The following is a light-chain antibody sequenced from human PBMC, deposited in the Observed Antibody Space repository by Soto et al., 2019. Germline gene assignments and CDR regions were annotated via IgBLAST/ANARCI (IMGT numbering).Light chain of an antibody. J-gene: IGLJ2*01. Sequence: QSALTQPRSVSGSPGQSVTISCTGTSSDVGGYNYVSWYQQHPGKSPKLMIYEVSKRPSGVPDRFSGSKSGNTASLPISGLQAEDEADYYCCSYAGSYTLVFGGGTKVTVL. CDR3: CSYAGSYTLV. V-gene: IGLV2-11*01. CDR1: SSDVGGYNY. CDR2: EVS.